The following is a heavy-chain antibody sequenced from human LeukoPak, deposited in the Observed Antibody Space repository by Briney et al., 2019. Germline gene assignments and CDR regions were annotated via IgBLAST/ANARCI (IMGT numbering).Heavy chain of an antibody. V-gene: IGHV3-30*02. Sequence: PGGSLRLSCAASAFTFRNYGMHWVRQAPGKGLEWVAFIRYNGGNKNYADSVKGRFTISRDNPKNTLYLQMNSLRPEDTAVYYCAKENWPTVTIPGRTYFDYWGQGTLVTVSS. CDR1: AFTFRNYG. CDR3: AKENWPTVTIPGRTYFDY. CDR2: IRYNGGNK. J-gene: IGHJ4*02. D-gene: IGHD4-17*01.